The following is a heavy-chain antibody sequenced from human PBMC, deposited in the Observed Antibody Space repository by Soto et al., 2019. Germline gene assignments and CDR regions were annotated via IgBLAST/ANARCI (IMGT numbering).Heavy chain of an antibody. CDR1: GYTFTNYA. Sequence: QVQLVQSGAEEKKPGASVKVSCKASGYTFTNYAMHWVRQAPGQRLEWMGWINAGNGNTKYSQKFQGRVTITRDTSASTAYMELSSLRSEDTAVYYCARSSGWYVWFDPWGQGTLVTVSS. CDR2: INAGNGNT. CDR3: ARSSGWYVWFDP. V-gene: IGHV1-3*05. D-gene: IGHD6-13*01. J-gene: IGHJ5*02.